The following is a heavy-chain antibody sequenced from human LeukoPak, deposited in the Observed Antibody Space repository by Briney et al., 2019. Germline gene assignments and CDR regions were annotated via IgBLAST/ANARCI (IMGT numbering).Heavy chain of an antibody. CDR3: ARGPPIVVVVAATPFYFDY. V-gene: IGHV4-31*03. CDR1: GGSISSGGYY. D-gene: IGHD2-15*01. Sequence: SETLSLTCTVSGGSISSGGYYWSWIRQHPGKGLEWIGYIYYSGSTYYNPSLKSRVTISVDTSKNQFSLKLSSVTAADTAVYYCARGPPIVVVVAATPFYFDYWGQGTLVTVSS. CDR2: IYYSGST. J-gene: IGHJ4*02.